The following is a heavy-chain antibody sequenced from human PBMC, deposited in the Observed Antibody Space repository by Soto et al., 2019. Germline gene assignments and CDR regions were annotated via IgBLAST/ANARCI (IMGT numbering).Heavy chain of an antibody. CDR2: IKSKTDGGTT. V-gene: IGHV3-15*01. D-gene: IGHD4-17*01. CDR3: TTDQGLYGDYPYYFDY. J-gene: IGHJ4*02. CDR1: GFTFSNAW. Sequence: GGSLRLSCAASGFTFSNAWMSWVRQAPGKGLEWVGRIKSKTDGGTTDYAAPVKGRFTISRDDSKNTLYLQMNSLKTEDTAVYYCTTDQGLYGDYPYYFDYWGQGTLVTVSS.